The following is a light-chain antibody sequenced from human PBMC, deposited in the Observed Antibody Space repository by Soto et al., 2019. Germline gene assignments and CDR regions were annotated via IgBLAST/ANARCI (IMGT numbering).Light chain of an antibody. CDR3: QQYDNLPRGFT. CDR1: QDISNY. J-gene: IGKJ3*01. CDR2: DAS. V-gene: IGKV1-33*01. Sequence: DIQMSQSQSSLSASVGDRVTITCQASQDISNYLNWYQQKPGKAPKLLIYDASNLETGVPSRFSGSGSGTDFTFTISSLQPEDIATYYCQQYDNLPRGFTFGPGTKVDIK.